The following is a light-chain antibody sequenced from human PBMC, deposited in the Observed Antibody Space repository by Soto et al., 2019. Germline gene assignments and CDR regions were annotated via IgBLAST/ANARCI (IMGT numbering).Light chain of an antibody. CDR3: QQRSNWPPIT. Sequence: DTVLTQSPATLSLSPGERATLSFRASQSISSYLAWYQQKPGQAPRLLIYDASNRATGIPARFSGSGSGADFTLTISSLEPEDFAVYYCQQRSNWPPITFGQGTRLEI. V-gene: IGKV3-11*01. CDR1: QSISSY. CDR2: DAS. J-gene: IGKJ5*01.